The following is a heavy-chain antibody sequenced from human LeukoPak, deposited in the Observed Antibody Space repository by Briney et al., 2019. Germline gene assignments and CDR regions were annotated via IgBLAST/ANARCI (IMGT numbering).Heavy chain of an antibody. J-gene: IGHJ4*02. CDR2: INPNSGGT. V-gene: IGHV1-2*02. Sequence: ASVKVSCKASGYTFTGYYMHWVRQAPGQGLEWMGWINPNSGGTNYGQKFQDRVTMHRDTSISTAYMELSRLRSDDRAVYYCARDDPTVSFDYWGQGTLVTVSS. D-gene: IGHD4-17*01. CDR3: ARDDPTVSFDY. CDR1: GYTFTGYY.